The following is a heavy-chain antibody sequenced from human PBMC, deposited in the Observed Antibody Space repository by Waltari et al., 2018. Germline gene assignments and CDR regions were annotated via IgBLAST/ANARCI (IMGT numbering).Heavy chain of an antibody. CDR3: ARDSGYSYGY. V-gene: IGHV1-69*04. D-gene: IGHD5-18*01. J-gene: IGHJ4*02. CDR1: GATFSSYA. CDR2: IIPILGIA. Sequence: QVQLVQSGAEVRKPGSSGKVPCKASGATFSSYAITWVRQAPEQGLEWMGGIIPILGIANYAQKFQGRVTITADESTSTAYMELSSLRSEDTAVYYCARDSGYSYGYWGQGTLVTVSS.